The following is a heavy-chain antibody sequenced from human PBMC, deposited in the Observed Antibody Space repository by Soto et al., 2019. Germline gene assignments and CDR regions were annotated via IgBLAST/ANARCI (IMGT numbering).Heavy chain of an antibody. V-gene: IGHV4-31*03. J-gene: IGHJ4*02. CDR3: ARNPWRLAKFDF. D-gene: IGHD2-21*02. Sequence: QVQLQESGPGLVKPSQTLSLICTVSGDSISSGSYYWSWIRQYPGKGLGWVGSIYFRGNTFYNPSLKSRLTLSVDTSENQFSLELSSVIDADTGVYFCARNPWRLAKFDFWGQGILVTVSS. CDR2: IYFRGNT. CDR1: GDSISSGSYY.